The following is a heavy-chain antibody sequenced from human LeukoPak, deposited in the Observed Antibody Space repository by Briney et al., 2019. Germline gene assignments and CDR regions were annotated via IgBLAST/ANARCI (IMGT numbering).Heavy chain of an antibody. Sequence: GGSLRLSCAASGFTFSSYEMNWVRQAPGKGLEWVSYISSSGSTIYYADSVKGLFTISRDNAKNTLYLQMNSLRAEDTAVYYCAKEQYYYDSSGYGLDYWGQGTLVTVSS. J-gene: IGHJ4*02. CDR1: GFTFSSYE. CDR2: ISSSGSTI. CDR3: AKEQYYYDSSGYGLDY. D-gene: IGHD3-22*01. V-gene: IGHV3-48*03.